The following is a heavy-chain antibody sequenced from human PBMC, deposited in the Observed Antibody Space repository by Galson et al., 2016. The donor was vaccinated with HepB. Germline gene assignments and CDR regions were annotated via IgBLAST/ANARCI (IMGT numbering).Heavy chain of an antibody. Sequence: SVKVSCKASGYTFTSYAMHWVRQAPGQRLEWMGWINVGNGNTKYSQKFQGRVTITRDTSASTAYMGLSSLRSEDTAVYYCARDLPDCTGGVCYYYGMDVWGQGTTVTVSS. CDR1: GYTFTSYA. D-gene: IGHD2-8*02. CDR3: ARDLPDCTGGVCYYYGMDV. J-gene: IGHJ6*02. V-gene: IGHV1-3*01. CDR2: INVGNGNT.